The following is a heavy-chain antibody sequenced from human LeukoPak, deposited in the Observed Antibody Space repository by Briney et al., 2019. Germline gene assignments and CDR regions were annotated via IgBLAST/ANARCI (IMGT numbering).Heavy chain of an antibody. Sequence: PGGSLRLSCAASGFTFSSYWMHRVRQAPGKGLVWVSRINSDGSSTSYADSVKGRFTISRDNAKNTLYLQMNSLRAEDTAVYYCARGSDYDILTGYSPSDAFDIWGQGTMVTVSS. CDR1: GFTFSSYW. J-gene: IGHJ3*02. CDR2: INSDGSST. CDR3: ARGSDYDILTGYSPSDAFDI. V-gene: IGHV3-74*01. D-gene: IGHD3-9*01.